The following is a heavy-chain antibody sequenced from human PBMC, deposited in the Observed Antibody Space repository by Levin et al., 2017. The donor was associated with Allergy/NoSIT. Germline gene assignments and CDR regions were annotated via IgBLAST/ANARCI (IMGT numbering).Heavy chain of an antibody. CDR3: AKDIYLGQWPQQYAIDG. D-gene: IGHD6-19*01. J-gene: IGHJ6*02. V-gene: IGHV3-9*01. CDR1: GFIFEDYA. Sequence: SLKISCAASGFIFEDYAMHWVRQVPGKGLEWVSGIIWNSESMGYADSVKGRFTISRDNAKNSLYLQMNSLRPEDTALYYCAKDIYLGQWPQQYAIDGWGQGTTVTVSS. CDR2: IIWNSESM.